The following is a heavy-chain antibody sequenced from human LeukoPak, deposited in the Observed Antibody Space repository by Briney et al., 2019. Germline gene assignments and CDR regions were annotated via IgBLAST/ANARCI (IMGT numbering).Heavy chain of an antibody. CDR1: GYTFTSYD. J-gene: IGHJ4*02. D-gene: IGHD4-17*01. V-gene: IGHV1-18*01. CDR2: ISAYNGNT. CDR3: ARDYYGDSAPFDY. Sequence: ASVKVSCKASGYTFTSYDINWVRQATGQGLEWMGWISAYNGNTNYAQKLQGRVTMTTDTSTSTAYMELRSLRSDDTAVYYCARDYYGDSAPFDYWGQGTLVTVSS.